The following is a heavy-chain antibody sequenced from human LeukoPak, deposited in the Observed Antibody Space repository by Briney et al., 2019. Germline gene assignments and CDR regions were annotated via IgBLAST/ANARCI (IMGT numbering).Heavy chain of an antibody. CDR3: AKGRGYNYWDGFDI. Sequence: GGSLRLSCAASGFTFSSYAMSWVRQAPGKGLAWVSVTSGSGGSTYYGDSVKGRFTISRDNSKNTLYMQMNSLRAEDTAVYYCAKGRGYNYWDGFDIWGQGTMVTVSS. CDR1: GFTFSSYA. D-gene: IGHD5-24*01. CDR2: TSGSGGST. J-gene: IGHJ3*02. V-gene: IGHV3-23*01.